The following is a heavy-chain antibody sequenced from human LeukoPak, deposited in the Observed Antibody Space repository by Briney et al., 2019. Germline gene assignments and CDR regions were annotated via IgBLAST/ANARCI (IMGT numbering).Heavy chain of an antibody. D-gene: IGHD6-19*01. J-gene: IGHJ6*02. CDR3: ARGRLKQWLVRYADYYYSMDV. Sequence: KPSETLSLTCAVYGGSFSGYYWSWIRQPPGKGLEWIGEINHSGSTNYIPSLKSRVTISVDTSKNQFSLKLSSVTAADTAVYYCARGRLKQWLVRYADYYYSMDVWGQGTTVTVSS. CDR2: INHSGST. CDR1: GGSFSGYY. V-gene: IGHV4-34*01.